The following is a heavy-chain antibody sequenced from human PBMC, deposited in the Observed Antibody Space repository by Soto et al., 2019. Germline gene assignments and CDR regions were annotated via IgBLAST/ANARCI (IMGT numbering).Heavy chain of an antibody. CDR1: GFTFSSLW. J-gene: IGHJ4*02. D-gene: IGHD3-10*01. Sequence: EVQLVESGGGLVLPGGSLRLSCAASGFTFSSLWMSWVRQAPGKGLEWVANIKPDGSDQYYVDSVKGRFTISRDNARNSLYLQMNSLRGDDTAVYYCTRAGGSYYFDFWGQGTLVTASA. V-gene: IGHV3-7*01. CDR3: TRAGGSYYFDF. CDR2: IKPDGSDQ.